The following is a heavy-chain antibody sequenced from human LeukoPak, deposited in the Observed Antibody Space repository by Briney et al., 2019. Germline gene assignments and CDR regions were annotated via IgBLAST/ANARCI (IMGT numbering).Heavy chain of an antibody. J-gene: IGHJ4*02. CDR2: ISYDGSNK. CDR3: ARAPPSGDYVSYFGY. D-gene: IGHD4-17*01. Sequence: GGSLRLSCAASGFTFSSYAMHWVRQAPGKGLEWVAVISYDGSNKYYADSVKGRFTISRDNSKNTLYLQMNSLRAEDTAVYYCARAPPSGDYVSYFGYWGQGTLVTVSS. CDR1: GFTFSSYA. V-gene: IGHV3-30*04.